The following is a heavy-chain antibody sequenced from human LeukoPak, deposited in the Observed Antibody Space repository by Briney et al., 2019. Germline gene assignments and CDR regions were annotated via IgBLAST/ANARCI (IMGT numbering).Heavy chain of an antibody. CDR1: GFTVSTNC. Sequence: GGSDLLSCAASGFTVSTNCMTWARQAPGKGLEWVSTIYSGGTTYDAVYVRFRFPSSRHNSRNKLYLQMNSLRAEDTAVYYCARVDAVMAYYLDYWGEGTLVTVSS. CDR3: ARVDAVMAYYLDY. J-gene: IGHJ4*02. V-gene: IGHV3-53*04. CDR2: IYSGGTT. D-gene: IGHD5-18*01.